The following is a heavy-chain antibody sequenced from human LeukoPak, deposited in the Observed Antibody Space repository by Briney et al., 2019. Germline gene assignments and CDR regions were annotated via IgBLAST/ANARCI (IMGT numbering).Heavy chain of an antibody. J-gene: IGHJ4*02. D-gene: IGHD6-19*01. CDR2: IDWSGGRT. Sequence: PGGSLRLSCAASGFTFDDYGMSWVRQAPGKGLEWVSGIDWSGGRTAYADSVKARSTISRDNAKNSLSLQVSSLRAEDTALYYCARSGYSSGWYRGPFDYWGQGTLVTVSS. V-gene: IGHV3-20*04. CDR3: ARSGYSSGWYRGPFDY. CDR1: GFTFDDYG.